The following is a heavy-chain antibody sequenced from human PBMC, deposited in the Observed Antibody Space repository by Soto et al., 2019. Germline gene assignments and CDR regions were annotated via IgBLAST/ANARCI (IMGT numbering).Heavy chain of an antibody. D-gene: IGHD4-17*01. CDR3: ARDPYGSQGFDH. V-gene: IGHV3-21*01. CDR2: ISSNGDYI. J-gene: IGHJ4*02. CDR1: EFTFSAYS. Sequence: EVQLVESGGGLVKPGGSLRLSCEAPEFTFSAYSMNWVRQAPGKGLEWVSSISSNGDYIYYADSVKGRFTISRDNARNSLYLQMNSLRAEDTAVYYCARDPYGSQGFDHWGQGTLVTVSS.